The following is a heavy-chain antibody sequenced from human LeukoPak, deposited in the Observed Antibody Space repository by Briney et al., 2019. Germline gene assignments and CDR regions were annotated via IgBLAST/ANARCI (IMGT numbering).Heavy chain of an antibody. Sequence: SETLSLTCAVSDDSFSSHYWTWIRQPPGKGLEWIGYISYIGSTNYNPSLKSRVTISIDTSKNQFSLKLTSVTTADTAVYYCARDLVTVTKGFDIWGQGTMVSVSS. V-gene: IGHV4-59*11. CDR3: ARDLVTVTKGFDI. CDR1: DDSFSSHY. CDR2: ISYIGST. J-gene: IGHJ3*02. D-gene: IGHD4-17*01.